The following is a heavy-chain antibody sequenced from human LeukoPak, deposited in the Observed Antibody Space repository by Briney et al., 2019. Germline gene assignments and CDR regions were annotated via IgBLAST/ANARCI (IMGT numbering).Heavy chain of an antibody. Sequence: PGGSLRLSCAASGFAFHAFDMYWVRQAPGKGLEWVSRINSDGGKTYYADSVRGRFTISRDNSKNSLYLQMNSLRTDDAALYYCATWALYHGLDVWGQGTTVTVSS. V-gene: IGHV3-43*02. D-gene: IGHD1-26*01. CDR1: GFAFHAFD. J-gene: IGHJ6*02. CDR3: ATWALYHGLDV. CDR2: INSDGGKT.